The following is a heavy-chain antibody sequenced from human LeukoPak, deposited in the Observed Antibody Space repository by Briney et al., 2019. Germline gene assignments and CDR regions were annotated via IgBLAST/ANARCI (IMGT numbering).Heavy chain of an antibody. J-gene: IGHJ4*02. CDR3: ASSGLDY. Sequence: GGSLRLSCAASGFTFSSYWMHWVRQAPGKGLVWVSRINSDGSSTIYVDSVTGRFTISRDNATHTLYLQMNSLRAEDTAVYYCASSGLDYWGQGTLVTVSS. CDR1: GFTFSSYW. CDR2: INSDGSST. V-gene: IGHV3-74*01.